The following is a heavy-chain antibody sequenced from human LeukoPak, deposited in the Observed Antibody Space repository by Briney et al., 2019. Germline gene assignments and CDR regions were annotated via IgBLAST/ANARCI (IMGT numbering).Heavy chain of an antibody. CDR3: ARRYCSSSSCTLDY. V-gene: IGHV3-64*04. J-gene: IGHJ4*02. Sequence: GGSLRLSCSASGFTFRSYAMHWVRQAPGKGLEYVSAISSNGGTIYYADSVKGRFTISRDNAKNSLYLQMNSLRAEDTAVYYCARRYCSSSSCTLDYWGQGTLVTVSS. D-gene: IGHD2-2*01. CDR1: GFTFRSYA. CDR2: ISSNGGTI.